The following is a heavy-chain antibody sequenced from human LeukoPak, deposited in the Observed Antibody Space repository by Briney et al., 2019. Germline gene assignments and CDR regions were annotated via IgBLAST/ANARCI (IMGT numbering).Heavy chain of an antibody. CDR3: ARDVNALGDLDY. D-gene: IGHD4-17*01. Sequence: WGSLRLSCAATGFALSRYWMHWVRQAPGKGLVCVSRINGDGTNINYADSVKGRFTISRDNAKDTLYLQMNRLSPDDTAVYYCARDVNALGDLDYWGQGTLVTVSS. CDR1: GFALSRYW. J-gene: IGHJ4*02. CDR2: INGDGTNI. V-gene: IGHV3-74*01.